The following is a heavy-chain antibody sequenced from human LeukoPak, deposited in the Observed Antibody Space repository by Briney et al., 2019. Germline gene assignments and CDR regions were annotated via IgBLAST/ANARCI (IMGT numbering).Heavy chain of an antibody. Sequence: GESLKISCKGSGYSFTSYWIGWVRQMPGKGLEWVGIIFPGDSDTRYSPSFQGQVTVSADRSISTAYLQWSSLKASDTAIYYCARRKSGSSHLFYFDYWGQGTLVTVSS. D-gene: IGHD1-26*01. J-gene: IGHJ4*02. CDR2: IFPGDSDT. CDR3: ARRKSGSSHLFYFDY. CDR1: GYSFTSYW. V-gene: IGHV5-51*01.